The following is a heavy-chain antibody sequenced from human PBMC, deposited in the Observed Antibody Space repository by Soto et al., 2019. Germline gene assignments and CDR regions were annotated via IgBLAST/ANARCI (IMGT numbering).Heavy chain of an antibody. V-gene: IGHV1-69*01. CDR2: IVPIFGTF. J-gene: IGHJ4*02. CDR3: ARDLNWALDY. Sequence: QVHLVQSAAEVKKPGSSVRVSCTVSGGTFGRNTIVWVRQAPEQELECMGHIVPIFGTFKYAQKFQGRVTFTADESTTTAYMDLSSLTSEDTAVYFCARDLNWALDYWGQGTLVTVSS. CDR1: GGTFGRNT. D-gene: IGHD7-27*01.